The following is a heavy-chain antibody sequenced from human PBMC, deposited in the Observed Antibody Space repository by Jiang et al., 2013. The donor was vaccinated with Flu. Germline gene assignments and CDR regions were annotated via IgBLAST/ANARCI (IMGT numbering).Heavy chain of an antibody. Sequence: GYTFTSYAMNWVRQAPGQGLEWMGWINTNTGNPTYAQGFTGRFVFSLDTSVSTAYLQISSLKAEDTAVYYCARDILYSGSYDSYYYGMDVWGQGTTVTVSS. V-gene: IGHV7-4-1*02. CDR1: GYTFTSYA. CDR3: ARDILYSGSYDSYYYGMDV. J-gene: IGHJ6*02. CDR2: INTNTGNP. D-gene: IGHD1-26*01.